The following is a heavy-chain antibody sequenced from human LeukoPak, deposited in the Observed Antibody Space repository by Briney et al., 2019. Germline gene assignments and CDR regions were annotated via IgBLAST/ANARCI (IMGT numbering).Heavy chain of an antibody. D-gene: IGHD3-22*01. Sequence: GGSLRLSCVVSGFSFSRHWMIWVRQAPGKGLEWVANIKEDGSEKYYVDSVKGRFTISRDNAKNSLYLQMNSLRAEDTAVYYCARENAIQYYYDSSGYPISFDYWGQGTLVTVSS. V-gene: IGHV3-7*01. J-gene: IGHJ4*02. CDR3: ARENAIQYYYDSSGYPISFDY. CDR2: IKEDGSEK. CDR1: GFSFSRHW.